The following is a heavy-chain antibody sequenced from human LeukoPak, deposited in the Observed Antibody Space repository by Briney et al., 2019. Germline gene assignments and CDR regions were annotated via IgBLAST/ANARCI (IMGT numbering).Heavy chain of an antibody. D-gene: IGHD5-24*01. CDR1: GFTFSNYW. CDR2: IKSNGRTT. Sequence: GGSLRLSCAASGFTFSNYWMHWVRQAPGKGLVWVSSIKSNGRTTSYADSVKGRSTISRDNAKNTLYLQMNSLRVEDTAVYYCARDGRLDGYNGIVDNWGQGTLVTVSS. CDR3: ARDGRLDGYNGIVDN. V-gene: IGHV3-74*01. J-gene: IGHJ4*02.